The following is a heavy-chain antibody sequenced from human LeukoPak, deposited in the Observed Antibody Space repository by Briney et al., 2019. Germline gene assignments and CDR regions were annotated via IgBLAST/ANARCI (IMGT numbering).Heavy chain of an antibody. CDR1: GFTFRDYY. D-gene: IGHD6-19*01. CDR3: ASLCGGSSAY. CDR2: ISSSSSYI. Sequence: PGGSLRLSCVASGFTFRDYYMSWIRRAPGKGLEWVSYISSSSSYIDYADSVKGRFTISRDNAKNSLHLQMKSLRAEDTAVYYCASLCGGSSAYWGQGTLVTVSS. J-gene: IGHJ4*02. V-gene: IGHV3-11*06.